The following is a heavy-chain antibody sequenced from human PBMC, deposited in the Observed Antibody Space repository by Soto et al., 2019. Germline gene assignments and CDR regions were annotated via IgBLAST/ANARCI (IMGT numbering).Heavy chain of an antibody. CDR2: IYYSGST. V-gene: IGHV4-61*01. J-gene: IGHJ6*02. D-gene: IGHD2-8*01. Sequence: KPSETLSLTCTVSGGSVSSGSYYWSWIRQPPGKGLEWIGYIYYSGSTNCNPSLKSRVTISVDTSKNQFSLKLSSVTAADTAVYYCAREVRTVYCTNGVCQDYYYYYGMDVWGQGTTVTVSS. CDR1: GGSVSSGSYY. CDR3: AREVRTVYCTNGVCQDYYYYYGMDV.